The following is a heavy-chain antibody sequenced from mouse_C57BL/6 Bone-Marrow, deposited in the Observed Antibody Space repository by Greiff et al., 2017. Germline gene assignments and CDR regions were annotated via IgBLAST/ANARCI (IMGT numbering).Heavy chain of an antibody. V-gene: IGHV5-6*02. CDR2: ISSGGSYT. CDR3: ARRSYAMDY. Sequence: EVKLMESGGYLVKPGGSLKLSCAASGFTFSSYGMSWVRQTPDKRLEWVATISSGGSYTYYPDSVKGRFTISRDNAKNTLYLQMSSLKSEDTAMYYCARRSYAMDYWGQGTSVTVSS. CDR1: GFTFSSYG. J-gene: IGHJ4*01.